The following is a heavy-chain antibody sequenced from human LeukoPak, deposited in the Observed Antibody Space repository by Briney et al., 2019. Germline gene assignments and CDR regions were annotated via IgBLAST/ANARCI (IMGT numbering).Heavy chain of an antibody. CDR2: IKQDGSAK. CDR3: ARDNGWSADF. Sequence: PGGYLRLSCAASGFTFSRHWMYWVRQAPGKGLEWVANIKQDGSAKPYVDSVKGRFTISRDNAKNSLFLQMNSLRVEDTAVYYCARDNGWSADFWGQGTLVTVSS. V-gene: IGHV3-7*03. CDR1: GFTFSRHW. D-gene: IGHD2-15*01. J-gene: IGHJ4*02.